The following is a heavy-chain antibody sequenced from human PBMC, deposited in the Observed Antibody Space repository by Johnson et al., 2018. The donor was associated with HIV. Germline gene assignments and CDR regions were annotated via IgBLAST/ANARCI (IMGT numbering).Heavy chain of an antibody. CDR3: TTCPPGGDYLFSPLRVASGCV. J-gene: IGHJ3*01. V-gene: IGHV3-9*01. CDR2: ISWNRGSI. CDR1: GFTFDDYA. D-gene: IGHD4-17*01. Sequence: VQLVESGGGVVRPGGSLRLSCEASGFTFDDYAMHLVRQAPGKGLEWVSGISWNRGSIGYADSVQGRFTISRDNSKNTLDLQMNSLRAEDTAVYYCTTCPPGGDYLFSPLRVASGCVWGQGTMVTVSS.